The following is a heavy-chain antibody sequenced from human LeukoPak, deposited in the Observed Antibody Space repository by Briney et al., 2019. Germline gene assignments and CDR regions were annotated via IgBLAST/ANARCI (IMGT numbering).Heavy chain of an antibody. V-gene: IGHV4-38-2*01. Sequence: PSETLSLTCAVSGYSIRSGYYWGWIRQPPGKGLEWIGSIYHSGSTYYNPSLKSRVTISVDTSKNQFSLKLSSVTAADTAVYYCSRKRWFGELFLFDYWGQGTLVTVSS. CDR1: GYSIRSGYY. CDR3: SRKRWFGELFLFDY. D-gene: IGHD3-10*01. J-gene: IGHJ4*02. CDR2: IYHSGST.